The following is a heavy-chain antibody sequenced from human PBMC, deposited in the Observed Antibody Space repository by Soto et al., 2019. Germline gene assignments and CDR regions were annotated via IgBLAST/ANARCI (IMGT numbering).Heavy chain of an antibody. J-gene: IGHJ6*01. D-gene: IGHD5-18*01. CDR3: AAGTAMVTYYYYYGMDV. Sequence: SVKVSCKASGFTFTSSAVQWVRQARGQRLEWIGWIVVGSGNTNYAQKFQERVTITRDMSTSTAYMELSSLRSEDTAVYYCAAGTAMVTYYYYYGMDVWGQGTTVTVS. V-gene: IGHV1-58*01. CDR2: IVVGSGNT. CDR1: GFTFTSSA.